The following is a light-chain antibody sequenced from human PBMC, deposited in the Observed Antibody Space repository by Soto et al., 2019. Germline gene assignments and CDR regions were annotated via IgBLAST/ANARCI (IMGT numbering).Light chain of an antibody. CDR2: KAS. CDR1: QNINSW. V-gene: IGKV1-5*03. Sequence: DIHMTQSPSTLSASVGDRVTITCRASQNINSWLAWYQQKPGKAPKLLIYKASSLESGVPSRFSGSGSGTEFTLTITSLQPDDFATYYCQQFNSYSRTFGQGTKVDIK. J-gene: IGKJ1*01. CDR3: QQFNSYSRT.